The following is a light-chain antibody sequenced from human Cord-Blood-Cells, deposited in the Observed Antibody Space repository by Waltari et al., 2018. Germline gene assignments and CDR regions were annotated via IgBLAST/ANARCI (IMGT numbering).Light chain of an antibody. Sequence: DIVMTQSPDSLAVPLGERPPINGKSSQSVLYSSNNKNYLAWYQQKPGQPPKLLIYWASTRESGVPDRFSGSGSGTDFTLTISSLQAEDVAVYYCQQYYSTPRTFGQGTKVEIK. CDR3: QQYYSTPRT. J-gene: IGKJ1*01. CDR1: QSVLYSSNNKNY. V-gene: IGKV4-1*01. CDR2: WAS.